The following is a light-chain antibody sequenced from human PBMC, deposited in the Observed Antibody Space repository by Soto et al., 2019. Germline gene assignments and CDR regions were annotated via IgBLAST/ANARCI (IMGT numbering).Light chain of an antibody. CDR2: EVS. Sequence: QSVLTQPASVSGSPGQSITISCTGTSCDVGVYKFVSWYQQHPGKAPKLIIYEVSNRPSGVSSRFSGSMSGNTASLTISGLQAEDDADYYCRSYTGTLSVFSTGPEANVL. CDR3: RSYTGTLSV. J-gene: IGLJ1*01. CDR1: SCDVGVYKF. V-gene: IGLV2-14*01.